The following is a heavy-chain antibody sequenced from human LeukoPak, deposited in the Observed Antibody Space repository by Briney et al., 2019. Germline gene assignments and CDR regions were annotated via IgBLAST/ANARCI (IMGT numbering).Heavy chain of an antibody. Sequence: GGSLRLSCAASGFTFSGYAMNWVRQAPGRGLEWVSGFSGSGGGTYYAASVKGRFTISRDNSKTTLYLQMNSLRSEDTAVYYCARGRYSSSWLKYYFDYWGQGTLVTVSS. CDR3: ARGRYSSSWLKYYFDY. J-gene: IGHJ4*02. V-gene: IGHV3-23*01. D-gene: IGHD6-13*01. CDR1: GFTFSGYA. CDR2: FSGSGGGT.